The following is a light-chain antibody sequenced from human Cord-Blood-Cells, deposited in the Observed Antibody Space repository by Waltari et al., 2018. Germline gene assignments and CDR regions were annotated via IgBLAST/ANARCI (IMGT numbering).Light chain of an antibody. V-gene: IGLV1-40*01. Sequence: QSVLTQPPSVSGAPGPRVTISCTGSSSNIGAGSDVHWYQRLPGTAPKLLIYGNSNRPSGVPDRFSGSKSGTSAFLAITGLQAEDEADYYCQSYDSSLSGLFGGGTKLTVL. CDR2: GNS. J-gene: IGLJ3*02. CDR3: QSYDSSLSGL. CDR1: SSNIGAGSD.